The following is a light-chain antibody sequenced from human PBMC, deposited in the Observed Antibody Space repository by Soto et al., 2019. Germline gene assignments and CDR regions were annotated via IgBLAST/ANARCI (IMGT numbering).Light chain of an antibody. CDR1: SSDIGGYSY. Sequence: QSVLTQPASVSGSPGQSITISCTGTSSDIGGYSYVSWYQQHPDKAPKLIIYEVSNRPSGVSNRFSGSKSGDTASLTISGLQAEDEADYSCSSYSCTSAPVVFGGGTKLTVL. V-gene: IGLV2-14*01. J-gene: IGLJ2*01. CDR3: SSYSCTSAPVV. CDR2: EVS.